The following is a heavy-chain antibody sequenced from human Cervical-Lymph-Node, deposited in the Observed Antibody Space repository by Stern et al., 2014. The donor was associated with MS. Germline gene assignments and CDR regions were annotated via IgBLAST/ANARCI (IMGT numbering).Heavy chain of an antibody. CDR1: GGSISSYY. CDR3: ARGRLGWEPAIDY. CDR2: IYYSGST. Sequence: QVQLQESGPGLVKPSETLSLTCTVSGGSISSYYRSWIRQPPGKGLAWIWDIYYSGSTNYNPSLKSRVTISVDTSKNQFSLKLSSVTAADTAVYYCARGRLGWEPAIDYWGQGTLVTVSS. V-gene: IGHV4-59*01. J-gene: IGHJ4*02. D-gene: IGHD4-23*01.